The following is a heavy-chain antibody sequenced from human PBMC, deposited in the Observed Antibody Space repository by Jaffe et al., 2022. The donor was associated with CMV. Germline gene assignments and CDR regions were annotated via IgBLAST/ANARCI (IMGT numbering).Heavy chain of an antibody. CDR3: ARDSYYYDSSGYPLY. CDR2: IKQDGSEK. J-gene: IGHJ4*02. Sequence: EVQLVESGGGLVQPGGSLRLSCAASGFTFSSYWMSWVRQAPGKGLEWVANIKQDGSEKYYVDSVKGRFTISRDNAKNSLYLQMNSLRAEDTAVYYCARDSYYYDSSGYPLYWGQGTLVTVSS. D-gene: IGHD3-22*01. V-gene: IGHV3-7*03. CDR1: GFTFSSYW.